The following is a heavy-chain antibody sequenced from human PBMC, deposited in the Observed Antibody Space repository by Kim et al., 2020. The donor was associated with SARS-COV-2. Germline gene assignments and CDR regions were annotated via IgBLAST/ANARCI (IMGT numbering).Heavy chain of an antibody. CDR2: INSDGSST. CDR3: ASLCGWHNLFDY. CDR1: GFTFSSYW. V-gene: IGHV3-74*01. D-gene: IGHD6-19*01. J-gene: IGHJ4*01. Sequence: GGSLRLSCAASGFTFSSYWMHWVRQAPGKGLVWVSRINSDGSSTTYADSVKGRFTISRDNAKNTLYLQMNSLRVEDTAVYYCASLCGWHNLFDYWGRGTLVTVSS.